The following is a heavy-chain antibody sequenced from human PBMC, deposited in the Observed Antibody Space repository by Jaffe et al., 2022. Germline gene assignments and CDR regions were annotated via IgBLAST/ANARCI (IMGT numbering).Heavy chain of an antibody. V-gene: IGHV4-38-2*01. Sequence: QVQLQESGPGLVKPSETLSLTCAVSGYSISSGYYWGWIRQPPGKGLEWIGSIYHSGSTYYNPSLKSRVTISVDTSKNQFSLKLSSVTAADTAVYYCARYSYGIDYWGQGTLVTVSS. D-gene: IGHD5-18*01. CDR1: GYSISSGYY. CDR3: ARYSYGIDY. CDR2: IYHSGST. J-gene: IGHJ4*02.